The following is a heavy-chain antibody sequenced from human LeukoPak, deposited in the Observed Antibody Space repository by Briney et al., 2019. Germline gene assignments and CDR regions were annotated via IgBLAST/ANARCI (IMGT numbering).Heavy chain of an antibody. CDR2: IYYSGST. CDR1: GGSISSGGYY. V-gene: IGHV4-31*03. D-gene: IGHD2-2*01. Sequence: SQTLSLTCTVSGGSISSGGYYWSWIRQHPGKGLEWIGYIYYSGSTYYNPSLKSRVTISVDTSKNQFSLKLSSVTAADTAVYYCARVIVSGRVVPATFRYYYYYGMDVWGQGTTVTVSS. J-gene: IGHJ6*02. CDR3: ARVIVSGRVVPATFRYYYYYGMDV.